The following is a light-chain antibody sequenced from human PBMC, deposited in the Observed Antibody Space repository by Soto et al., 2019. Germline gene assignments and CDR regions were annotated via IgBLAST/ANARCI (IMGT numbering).Light chain of an antibody. V-gene: IGLV2-8*01. J-gene: IGLJ1*01. Sequence: QSALTQPPSASGSPGQSVTISCTGTSSDVGDYNYVSWYQQHPGKAPKLMIYEVSKRPSGVPDRFSGSKSGNTASLTVSGLQAEDEADYYCSSYAGSNKNVFGPGTKVTVL. CDR1: SSDVGDYNY. CDR3: SSYAGSNKNV. CDR2: EVS.